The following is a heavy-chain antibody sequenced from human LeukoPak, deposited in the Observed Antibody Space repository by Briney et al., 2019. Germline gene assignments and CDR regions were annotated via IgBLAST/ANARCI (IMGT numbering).Heavy chain of an antibody. CDR3: ATLLPYCSSTSCYSGGDY. CDR1: GYTLTELS. V-gene: IGHV1-24*01. Sequence: EASVKVSCKVSGYTLTELSMHWVRQAPGKGLEWMGGFDPEDGETIYAQKFQGGVTMTEDTSTDTAYMELSSLRSEDTAVYYCATLLPYCSSTSCYSGGDYWGQGTLVTVSS. J-gene: IGHJ4*02. D-gene: IGHD2-2*01. CDR2: FDPEDGET.